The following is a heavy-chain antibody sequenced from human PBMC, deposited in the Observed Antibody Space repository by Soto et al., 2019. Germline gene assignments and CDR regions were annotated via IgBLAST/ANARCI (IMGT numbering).Heavy chain of an antibody. CDR1: GGSISSGDYY. D-gene: IGHD5-12*01. CDR2: ISSRGST. Sequence: SETLSLTCTVSGGSISSGDYYWSWIRQPPGKGLEWIGYISSRGSTYYNPSLTSRGTISADSSKNQLSLQLTSVTAADTAVYYCVRDQYSGYDFALWGQGNLVTVSS. J-gene: IGHJ5*02. V-gene: IGHV4-30-4*01. CDR3: VRDQYSGYDFAL.